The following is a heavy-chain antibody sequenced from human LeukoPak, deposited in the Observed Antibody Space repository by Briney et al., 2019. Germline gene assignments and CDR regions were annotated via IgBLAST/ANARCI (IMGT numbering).Heavy chain of an antibody. J-gene: IGHJ4*02. D-gene: IGHD3-3*01. CDR2: IGSGGTA. V-gene: IGHV3-69-1*01. CDR3: ARDPVEGGLDF. Sequence: GGSVRLSCSVSGFSLSIYSMDWVRQAPGQGLGWISYIGSGGTAYYADSVLGRFTVSRDNAKNSVYLQMNSLTVDDTAVYYCARDPVEGGLDFWGQGVLVTVSS. CDR1: GFSLSIYS.